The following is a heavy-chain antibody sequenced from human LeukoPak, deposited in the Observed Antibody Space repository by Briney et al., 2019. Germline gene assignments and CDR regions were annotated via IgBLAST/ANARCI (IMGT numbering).Heavy chain of an antibody. CDR1: GFTFSNYG. Sequence: PGGSLRLSCAASGFTFSNYGMHWVRQAPGKGLEWVAVISYDGSNEYYADSVKGRFTISRDNSKNTLFLQMNSLRAEDTAVYYCAKVPIPYSSGWYADYWGQGTLVTVSS. V-gene: IGHV3-30*18. J-gene: IGHJ4*02. CDR2: ISYDGSNE. CDR3: AKVPIPYSSGWYADY. D-gene: IGHD6-19*01.